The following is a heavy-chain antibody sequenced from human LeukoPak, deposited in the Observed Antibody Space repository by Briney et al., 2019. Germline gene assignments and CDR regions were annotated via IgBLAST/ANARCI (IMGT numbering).Heavy chain of an antibody. D-gene: IGHD3/OR15-3a*01. J-gene: IGHJ4*02. V-gene: IGHV4-39*01. CDR2: IYYSGRT. Sequence: SETLSLTCTVSGGSISSSSYYWGWIRQPPGKGLEWIGSIYYSGRTYYSPSLKSRVTISVDTSKNQFSLKLSSVTAADAAVYYCTRLTWTDADDFWGQGTLVSVSS. CDR1: GGSISSSSYY. CDR3: TRLTWTDADDF.